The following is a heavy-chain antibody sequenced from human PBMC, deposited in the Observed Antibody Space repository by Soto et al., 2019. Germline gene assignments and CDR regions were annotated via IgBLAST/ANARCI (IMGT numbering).Heavy chain of an antibody. CDR1: GFTFSNYW. CDR3: ARLDRGSLDY. D-gene: IGHD6-25*01. V-gene: IGHV3-7*05. Sequence: GGSLRLSCAASGFTFSNYWMTWVRQAPGRGLEWVAIIKQDSGERYYVDSVKGRFTISRDNAQNSVYLQMDGLRAEDTAVYYCARLDRGSLDYWGRGTLVTVS. CDR2: IKQDSGER. J-gene: IGHJ4*02.